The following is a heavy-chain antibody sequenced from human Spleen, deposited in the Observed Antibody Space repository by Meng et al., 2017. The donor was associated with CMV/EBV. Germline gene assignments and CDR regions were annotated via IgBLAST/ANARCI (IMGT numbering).Heavy chain of an antibody. D-gene: IGHD6-13*01. J-gene: IGHJ6*02. CDR2: ISFDGSNK. V-gene: IGHV3-30*04. Sequence: GESLKISCAASGSNFGSYAMHWVRQAPGKVLESVAVISFDGSNKYYGDSVKGRSTISRDNSKNTLYLQMNSLRADDTATYYCARDMGTGAVHYYFAMDVWGQGPTVTV. CDR1: GSNFGSYA. CDR3: ARDMGTGAVHYYFAMDV.